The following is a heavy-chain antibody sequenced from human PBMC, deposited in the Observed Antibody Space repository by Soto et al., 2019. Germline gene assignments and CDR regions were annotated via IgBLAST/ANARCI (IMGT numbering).Heavy chain of an antibody. V-gene: IGHV4-59*01. CDR1: YGSISNYY. J-gene: IGHJ4*02. CDR2: VYYSGST. CDR3: GRSVGATFLDF. Sequence: SETLSLTCTVSYGSISNYYWSWIRQPPGKGLEWIGYVYYSGSTTYNPSLKSRVTISVDTSKNLFSLKLSSVTAADTAVYYCGRSVGATFLDFWGQGTLVTVSS. D-gene: IGHD1-26*01.